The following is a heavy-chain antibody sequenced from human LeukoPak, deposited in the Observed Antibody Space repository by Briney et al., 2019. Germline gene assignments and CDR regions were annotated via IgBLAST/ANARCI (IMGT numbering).Heavy chain of an antibody. CDR3: ARQTGYMSAFDI. CDR1: GGTFSSYA. J-gene: IGHJ3*02. D-gene: IGHD6-13*01. CDR2: IIPIFGTA. Sequence: SVRVSCKASGGTFSSYAISWVRQAPGQGREGMGGIIPIFGTANYAQKFQGRVTITTDESTSTAYMELSSLRSEDTAVYYCARQTGYMSAFDIWGQGTMVTVSS. V-gene: IGHV1-69*05.